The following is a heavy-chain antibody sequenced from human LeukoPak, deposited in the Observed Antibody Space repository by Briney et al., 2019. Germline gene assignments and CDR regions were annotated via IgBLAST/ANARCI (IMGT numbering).Heavy chain of an antibody. J-gene: IGHJ4*02. D-gene: IGHD5-18*01. CDR1: GFTFSTYA. CDR3: VRPPNTYGYTYFDQ. Sequence: PGGSLRLSCAASGFTFSTYAMYWVRQAPGKGLEWVAVISYDGSNKYYADSVKGRFTISRDNSRNTVYLQMNGLTAEDTAVYYCVRPPNTYGYTYFDQWGQGSLAAVSS. CDR2: ISYDGSNK. V-gene: IGHV3-30*04.